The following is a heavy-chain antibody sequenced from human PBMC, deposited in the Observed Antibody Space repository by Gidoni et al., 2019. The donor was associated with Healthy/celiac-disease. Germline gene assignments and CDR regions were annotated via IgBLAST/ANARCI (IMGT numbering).Heavy chain of an antibody. CDR3: ASWNGGNWFDP. CDR1: GFTFSDYY. V-gene: IGHV3-11*05. Sequence: QVQLVASGGGLVKPGGSRRLSCAASGFTFSDYYMSWIRQAPGKGPEWVSYISSSSSYTNYADSVKGRFTISRDNAKNSLYLKMNSLRAEDTAVYYCASWNGGNWFDPWGQGTLVTVSS. J-gene: IGHJ5*02. CDR2: ISSSSSYT. D-gene: IGHD3-16*01.